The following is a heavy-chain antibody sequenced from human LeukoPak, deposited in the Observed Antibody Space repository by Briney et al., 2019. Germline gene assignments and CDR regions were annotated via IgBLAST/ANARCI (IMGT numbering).Heavy chain of an antibody. J-gene: IGHJ3*02. V-gene: IGHV4-39*01. CDR3: ARLGVIFDI. Sequence: PSETLSLTCTVSGGSVSSSSYYWGWIRQPPGKGLEWIGSIYYSGTTYYNPSLKSRVTISVDTPKNQFSLKLSSVTAADTAVYYCARLGVIFDIGAQGKMVTVSS. CDR2: IYYSGTT. CDR1: GGSVSSSSYY. D-gene: IGHD1-26*01.